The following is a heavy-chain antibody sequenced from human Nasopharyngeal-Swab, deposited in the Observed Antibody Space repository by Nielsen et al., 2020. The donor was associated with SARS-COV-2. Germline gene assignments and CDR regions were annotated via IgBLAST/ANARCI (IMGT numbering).Heavy chain of an antibody. CDR2: SNHKRGT. V-gene: IGHV4-34*01. D-gene: IGHD3-16*02. CDR3: ARAHYDYIWGSYRSAFQDDAFDI. Sequence: RQAPGKGLEGVGESNHKRGTNYNRSLESRVTVSLDTSKSQLSLRLISVTAADTAVYYCARAHYDYIWGSYRSAFQDDAFDIWGQGTMVTVSS. J-gene: IGHJ3*02.